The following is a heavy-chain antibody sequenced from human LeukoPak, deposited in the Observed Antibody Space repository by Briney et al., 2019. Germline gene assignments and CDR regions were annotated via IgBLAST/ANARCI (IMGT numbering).Heavy chain of an antibody. Sequence: RASVKVSCKVSGYTLTELSMHWVRQAPGKGLEWMGGFDPEDGETIYAQKFQGRVTMTEDTSTDTAYMELSSLRSEDTAVYYCARVGRPGDFWSGSYYYYMDVWGKGTTVTVSS. CDR1: GYTLTELS. D-gene: IGHD3-3*01. V-gene: IGHV1-24*01. CDR2: FDPEDGET. J-gene: IGHJ6*03. CDR3: ARVGRPGDFWSGSYYYYMDV.